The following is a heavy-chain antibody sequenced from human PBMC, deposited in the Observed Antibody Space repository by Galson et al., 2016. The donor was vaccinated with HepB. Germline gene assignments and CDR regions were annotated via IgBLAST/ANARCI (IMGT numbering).Heavy chain of an antibody. CDR2: MWYDGTKK. CDR3: ARDFHWGYNFNMDV. CDR1: GFTFSSYG. D-gene: IGHD5-24*01. V-gene: IGHV3-33*01. J-gene: IGHJ6*02. Sequence: SLRLSCAASGFTFSSYGVRWVRQAPGKGLEWVAVMWYDGTKKYYADSVEGRFTISRDNSKNTVYLQVNSLRAEDTGVYYSARDFHWGYNFNMDVWGQGTTVTVSS.